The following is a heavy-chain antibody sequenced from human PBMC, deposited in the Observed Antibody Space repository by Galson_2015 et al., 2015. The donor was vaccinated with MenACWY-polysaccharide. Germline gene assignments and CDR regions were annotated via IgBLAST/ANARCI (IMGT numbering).Heavy chain of an antibody. V-gene: IGHV3-7*01. CDR2: IKQDGSEK. D-gene: IGHD6-13*01. CDR1: GFTFSSYW. Sequence: CAASGFTFSSYWMSWVRQAPGKGLEWVANIKQDGSEKYYVDSVKGRFTISRDNAKNSLYLQMNSLRAEDTAVYYCARSRASSSWPKDFDYWGQGTLVTVSS. CDR3: ARSRASSSWPKDFDY. J-gene: IGHJ4*02.